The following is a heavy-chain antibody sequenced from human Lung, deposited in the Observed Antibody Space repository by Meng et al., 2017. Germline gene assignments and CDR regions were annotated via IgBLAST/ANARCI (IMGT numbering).Heavy chain of an antibody. CDR1: GGSFSDYS. D-gene: IGHD4-11*01. CDR2: INHSGST. J-gene: IGHJ4*02. Sequence: QVHLQQWGAGLLKPSDTLSLPCVVSGGSFSDYSWRWIRQPPGKGLEWIGEINHSGSTNYNPSLESRATISVDTSQNNLSLKLSSVTAADSAVYYCARGPTTMAHDFDYWGQGTLVTVSS. CDR3: ARGPTTMAHDFDY. V-gene: IGHV4-34*01.